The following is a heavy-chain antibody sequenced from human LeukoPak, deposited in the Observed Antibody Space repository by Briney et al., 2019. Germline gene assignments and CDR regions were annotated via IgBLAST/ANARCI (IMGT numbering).Heavy chain of an antibody. CDR2: IYYSGST. J-gene: IGHJ4*02. V-gene: IGHV4-39*07. D-gene: IGHD5-18*01. Sequence: SETLSLTCSVSGDSISSNSYYWGWIRQSPGKGLEWIGSIYYSGSTYYKPSLKSRLTISVDTSKNQFSLKLSSVTAADTAVYYCARARRYSYGYEDFDYWGQGTLVTVSS. CDR1: GDSISSNSYY. CDR3: ARARRYSYGYEDFDY.